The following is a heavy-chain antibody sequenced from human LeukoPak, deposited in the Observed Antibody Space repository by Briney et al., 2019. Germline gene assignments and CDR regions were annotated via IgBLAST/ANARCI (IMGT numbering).Heavy chain of an antibody. D-gene: IGHD5-18*01. CDR1: GGSISSGDYY. Sequence: SQTLSLTCTVSGGSISSGDYYWSWIRQPPGKGLEWIGYIYYSGSTNYNPSLKSRVTISVDTSKNQFSLKLSSVTAADTAVYYCASMKRGYSYGHFDYWGQGTLVTVSS. J-gene: IGHJ4*02. CDR2: IYYSGST. V-gene: IGHV4-30-4*08. CDR3: ASMKRGYSYGHFDY.